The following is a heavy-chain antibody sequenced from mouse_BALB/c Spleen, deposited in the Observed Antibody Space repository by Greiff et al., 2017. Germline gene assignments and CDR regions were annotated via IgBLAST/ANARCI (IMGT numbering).Heavy chain of an antibody. D-gene: IGHD2-14*01. V-gene: IGHV5-12-2*01. CDR2: ISNGGGST. Sequence: DVKLVESGGGLVQPGGSLKLSCAASGFTFSSYTMSWVRQTPEKRLEWVAYISNGGGSTYYPDTVKGRFTISRDNAKNTLYLQMSSLKSEDTAMYYCARYDFDYWGQGTTLTVSS. CDR1: GFTFSSYT. CDR3: ARYDFDY. J-gene: IGHJ2*01.